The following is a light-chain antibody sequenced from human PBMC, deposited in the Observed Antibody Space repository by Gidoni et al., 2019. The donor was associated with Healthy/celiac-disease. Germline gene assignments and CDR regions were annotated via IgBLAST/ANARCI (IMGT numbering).Light chain of an antibody. Sequence: YELTQPPSVSGSPGQTARITCSGDALPKKYAYWYQQKSGQAPVLVIYEDRKRPSGIPERFSGSSSGTMATLTISGAQVEDEAAYYCYSTDSSGRGVFGGGTKLTVL. V-gene: IGLV3-10*01. J-gene: IGLJ2*01. CDR1: ALPKKY. CDR3: YSTDSSGRGV. CDR2: EDR.